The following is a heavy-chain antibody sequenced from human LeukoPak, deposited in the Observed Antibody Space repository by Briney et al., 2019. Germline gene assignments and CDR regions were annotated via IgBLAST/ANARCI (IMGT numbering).Heavy chain of an antibody. J-gene: IGHJ4*02. Sequence: GGSLRLSCAASGFTFSSYAMRGVRQAPGKGLEWVSSVSTTGHNTFYADSVKGRFTISRDNSENILYLQMHSLRAEDTAVYYCARAIAIPRDAIDYWGQGTLVAVSS. V-gene: IGHV3-23*01. CDR1: GFTFSSYA. CDR3: ARAIAIPRDAIDY. CDR2: VSTTGHNT. D-gene: IGHD6-13*01.